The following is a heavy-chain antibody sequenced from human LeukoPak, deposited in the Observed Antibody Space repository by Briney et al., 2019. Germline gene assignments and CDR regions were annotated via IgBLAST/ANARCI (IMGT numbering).Heavy chain of an antibody. V-gene: IGHV4-39*01. CDR3: TRLPLDYSLDY. D-gene: IGHD4-11*01. J-gene: IGHJ4*02. CDR1: GDSLRTTSYW. Sequence: SETLSLTCTVSGDSLRTTSYWWGWIRQSPAKGLEWIGSMSYIGLTSYNPSLKSRVTISVDTSKNQFSLHLSSVTAADTAVYYCTRLPLDYSLDYWGQGTLVSVSS. CDR2: MSYIGLT.